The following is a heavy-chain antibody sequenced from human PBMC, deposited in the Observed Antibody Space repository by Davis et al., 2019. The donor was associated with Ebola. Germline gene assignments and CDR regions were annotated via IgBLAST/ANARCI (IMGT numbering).Heavy chain of an antibody. CDR2: IIPIFGTA. D-gene: IGHD2-2*01. Sequence: SVKVSCKASGGTFSSYAISWVRQAPGQGLEWMGGIIPIFGTANYAQKFQGRVTITADESTSTAYMELSSLRSEDTAVYYCARATKDIVVVLAATGTDYYGMDVWGQGTTVTVSS. CDR3: ARATKDIVVVLAATGTDYYGMDV. V-gene: IGHV1-69*13. CDR1: GGTFSSYA. J-gene: IGHJ6*02.